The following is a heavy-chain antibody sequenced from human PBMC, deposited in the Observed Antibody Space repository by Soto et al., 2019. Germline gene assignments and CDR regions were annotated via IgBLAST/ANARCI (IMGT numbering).Heavy chain of an antibody. CDR2: IKQDGSEK. Sequence: HPGGSLRLSCAASGFTFSSYWMSWVRQAPGKGLEWVANIKQDGSEKYYVDSVKGRFTISRDNAKNSLYLQMNSLRAEDTAVYYCARDTTYYDFWSGYYYYYYYGMDVWGQGTTVTVSS. CDR3: ARDTTYYDFWSGYYYYYYYGMDV. D-gene: IGHD3-3*01. V-gene: IGHV3-7*01. J-gene: IGHJ6*02. CDR1: GFTFSSYW.